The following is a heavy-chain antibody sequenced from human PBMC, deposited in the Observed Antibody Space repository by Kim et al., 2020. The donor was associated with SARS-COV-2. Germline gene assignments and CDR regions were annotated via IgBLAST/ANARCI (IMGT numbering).Heavy chain of an antibody. J-gene: IGHJ4*02. D-gene: IGHD3-3*01. V-gene: IGHV4-30-2*05. CDR3: ARAGSSGYYTLPCFDY. Sequence: SLKSRVTISTDTSKNQFSLRLGSVTAADTAVYYCARAGSSGYYTLPCFDYWGQGTLVTVSS.